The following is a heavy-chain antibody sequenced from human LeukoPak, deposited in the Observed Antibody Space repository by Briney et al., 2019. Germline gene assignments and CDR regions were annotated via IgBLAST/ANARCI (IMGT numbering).Heavy chain of an antibody. CDR3: ARAIVGATFDY. CDR1: GFTFSDYA. Sequence: GSLRLSCAASGFTFSDYAMHWVRQAPGKGLEWVAVISYDGSNKYYADSVKGRFTISRDNSKNTLYLQMNSLRAEDTAVYYCARAIVGATFDYWGQGTLVTVSS. J-gene: IGHJ4*02. D-gene: IGHD1-26*01. V-gene: IGHV3-30*04. CDR2: ISYDGSNK.